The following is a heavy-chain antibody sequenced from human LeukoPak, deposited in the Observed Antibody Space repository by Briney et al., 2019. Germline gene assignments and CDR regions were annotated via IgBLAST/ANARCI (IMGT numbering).Heavy chain of an antibody. J-gene: IGHJ4*02. CDR1: GFTVSGNY. V-gene: IGHV3-66*01. Sequence: GGSLRLSCADSGFTVSGNYMCWVRQAPGKGLEWLSVTQRGGNTYYAVSVKGRVTISRDSSKNTVFLQMDSLRAEDTAVYYCARDPGYGLGVDYGDYWGQGTLVTGSS. CDR2: TQRGGNT. D-gene: IGHD3-10*01. CDR3: ARDPGYGLGVDYGDY.